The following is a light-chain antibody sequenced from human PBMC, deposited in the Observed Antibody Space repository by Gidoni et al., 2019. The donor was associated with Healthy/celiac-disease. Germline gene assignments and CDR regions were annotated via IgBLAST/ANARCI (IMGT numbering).Light chain of an antibody. Sequence: DIVMTQSPDSLAVSLGERANINCKSSKIVLSRPNNKNYLNWYQQKAGQPPKLLFYWASTRESGVPDRFSGGGSGTDVTLTISSLQAEDVAVYYCQSRLTFGGGTKVEIK. CDR1: KIVLSRPNNKNY. CDR2: WAS. V-gene: IGKV4-1*01. CDR3: QSRLT. J-gene: IGKJ4*01.